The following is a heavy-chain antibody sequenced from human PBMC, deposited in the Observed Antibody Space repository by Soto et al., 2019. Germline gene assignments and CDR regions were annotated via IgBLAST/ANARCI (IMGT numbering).Heavy chain of an antibody. D-gene: IGHD3-10*01. Sequence: SETLSLTCTVGGGSMSSYYWSWIRQPPGKGLEWIGYIYYSGSTNYNPSLKSRVTMSVDTPKNQFSLKLSAGTAADTAVYYCARRGYGPGLPYCDGMDVWAQGITVPVS. CDR3: ARRGYGPGLPYCDGMDV. J-gene: IGHJ6*02. CDR1: GGSMSSYY. CDR2: IYYSGST. V-gene: IGHV4-59*01.